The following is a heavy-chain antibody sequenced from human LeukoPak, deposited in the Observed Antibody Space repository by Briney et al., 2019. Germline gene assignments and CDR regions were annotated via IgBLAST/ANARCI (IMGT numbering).Heavy chain of an antibody. J-gene: IGHJ4*02. CDR1: GGSISSYY. D-gene: IGHD2-21*01. CDR3: ARTYCGGECPFDY. V-gene: IGHV4-59*01. CDR2: IYYSGST. Sequence: SETLSLTCTVSGGSISSYYWSWLRQPPGKGLEWIGYIYYSGSTNYNPSLKSRVTISVDTSKNQFSLKLSSVTAADTAVYYCARTYCGGECPFDYWGQGTLVTVSS.